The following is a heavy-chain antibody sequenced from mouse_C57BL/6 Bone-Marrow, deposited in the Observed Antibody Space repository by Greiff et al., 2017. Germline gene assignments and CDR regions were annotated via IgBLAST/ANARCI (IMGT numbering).Heavy chain of an antibody. Sequence: QVQLQQSGAELARPGASVKLSCKASGYTFTSYGISWVKQRTGQGLEWIGEIYPRSGNTYYNEKFKGKATLTADKSSSTAYMELRSLTSEDSAVYFCEREDNGSSPWFAYWGQGTLVTVSA. D-gene: IGHD1-1*01. V-gene: IGHV1-81*01. CDR3: EREDNGSSPWFAY. J-gene: IGHJ3*01. CDR1: GYTFTSYG. CDR2: IYPRSGNT.